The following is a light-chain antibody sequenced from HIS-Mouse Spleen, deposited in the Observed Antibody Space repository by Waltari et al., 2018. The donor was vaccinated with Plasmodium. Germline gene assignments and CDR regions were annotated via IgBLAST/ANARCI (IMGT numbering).Light chain of an antibody. CDR1: NIGSKS. J-gene: IGLJ3*02. CDR3: QVWDSSSDHRV. V-gene: IGLV3-21*03. CDR2: DDS. Sequence: SYVLTQPPSVSVAPGKTARITCGGNNIGSKSVHWYQQKPGQAPVLVVYDDSDRPSVIPERFSGSHSGNTATLNSRRVEAGDEADYYCQVWDSSSDHRVFGGGTKLTVL.